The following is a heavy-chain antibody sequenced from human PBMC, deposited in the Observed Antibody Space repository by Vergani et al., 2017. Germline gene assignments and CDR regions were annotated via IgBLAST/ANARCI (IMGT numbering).Heavy chain of an antibody. V-gene: IGHV3-9*01. J-gene: IGHJ4*02. CDR2: ISWNSGSI. CDR1: GFTFDDYA. D-gene: IGHD4-17*01. CDR3: AKDMHDYGDYGD. Sequence: EVQLLESGGGLVQPGRSLRLSCAASGFTFDDYAMHWVRQAPGKGLEWVSGISWNSGSIGYADSVKGRFTISRDNAKNSLYLQMNSLRAEDTALYYCAKDMHDYGDYGDWGQGTLVTVSS.